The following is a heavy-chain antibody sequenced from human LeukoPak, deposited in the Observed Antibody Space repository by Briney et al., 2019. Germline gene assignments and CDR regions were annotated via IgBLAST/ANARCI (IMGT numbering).Heavy chain of an antibody. CDR3: ARTTEDCSSTSCYQYWFDP. Sequence: GAPLKISCKGSGYSFTSYWICCLRQMPGKVLGLMGIFYPGDSDTRYSPSFQGHVTISADKSISTAYLQWSSLKASDTAMYYCARTTEDCSSTSCYQYWFDPWGQGTLVTVSS. V-gene: IGHV5-51*01. CDR2: FYPGDSDT. J-gene: IGHJ5*02. CDR1: GYSFTSYW. D-gene: IGHD2-2*01.